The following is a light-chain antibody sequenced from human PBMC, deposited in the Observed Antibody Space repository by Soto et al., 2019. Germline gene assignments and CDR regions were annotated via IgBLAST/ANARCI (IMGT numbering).Light chain of an antibody. CDR1: QSISTY. CDR2: AAS. J-gene: IGKJ4*01. Sequence: DIQMTQSPSSLSASVGDRVTITCRASQSISTYLNWYQQKPGKAPKLLIYAASSLQSGVPSRFSGSGSGTDFTLTISSLQREDSATYYGQQSYRIPVTVGGGTKVEIK. CDR3: QQSYRIPVT. V-gene: IGKV1-39*01.